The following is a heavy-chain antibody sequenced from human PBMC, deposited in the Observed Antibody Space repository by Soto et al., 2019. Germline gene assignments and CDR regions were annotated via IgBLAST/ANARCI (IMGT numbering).Heavy chain of an antibody. D-gene: IGHD3-10*01. CDR3: GKEGGDYVPYYYGGDV. V-gene: IGHV3-30*18. CDR2: IAYDGNEK. CDR1: GFTFKTHA. Sequence: QVQLVESGGGVVQPGTSLRLSCAASGFTFKTHAMHWVRQAPGKGLEWMAVIAYDGNEKFYADSVKGRFTISRDNSKNALYLQINTLRNEDTAVDYWGKEGGDYVPYYYGGDVWGQGTTVTVSS. J-gene: IGHJ6*02.